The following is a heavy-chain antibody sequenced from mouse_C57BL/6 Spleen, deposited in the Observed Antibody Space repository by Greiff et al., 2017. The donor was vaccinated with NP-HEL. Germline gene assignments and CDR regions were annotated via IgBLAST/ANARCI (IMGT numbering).Heavy chain of an antibody. CDR1: GYTFTSYT. D-gene: IGHD2-4*01. J-gene: IGHJ4*01. V-gene: IGHV1-4*01. CDR3: ARRGDYDGGYYAMDY. Sequence: VQLQQSGAELARPGASVKMSCKASGYTFTSYTMHWVKQRPGQGLEWIGYINPSSGYTKYNQKFKDKATLTADKSSSTAYMQLSSLTSEDSAVYYCARRGDYDGGYYAMDYWGQGTSVTVSS. CDR2: INPSSGYT.